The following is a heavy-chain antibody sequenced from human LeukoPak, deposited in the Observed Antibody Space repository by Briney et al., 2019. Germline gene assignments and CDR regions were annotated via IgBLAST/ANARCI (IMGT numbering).Heavy chain of an antibody. CDR3: AGSGGSLL. CDR1: VFTFSSYW. V-gene: IGHV3-7*01. J-gene: IGHJ4*02. CDR2: IKKAGSEK. D-gene: IGHD1-26*01. Sequence: GGSLRLSCEASVFTFSSYWMSCVRHAPGEGVGRGVNIKKAGSEKYYVDSVRGRFTFSRDNAKSSLYLQMSSLRAEDSAVYYCAGSGGSLLGGQGTRVTVSS.